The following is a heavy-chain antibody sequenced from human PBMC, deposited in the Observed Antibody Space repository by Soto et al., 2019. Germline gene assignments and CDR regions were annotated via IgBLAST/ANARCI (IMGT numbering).Heavy chain of an antibody. CDR2: IGTAGDT. CDR3: ARAAGYSYGSYYYYYGMDV. D-gene: IGHD5-18*01. CDR1: GFTFSSYD. Sequence: EVQLVESGGGLVQPGGSLRLSCAASGFTFSSYDMHWVRQATGKGLEWDSVIGTAGDTYYPGSVKGRFTISRENAKNSFYLQMNSLRAEDTAVYYCARAAGYSYGSYYYYYGMDVWGQGTTVTVSS. V-gene: IGHV3-13*01. J-gene: IGHJ6*02.